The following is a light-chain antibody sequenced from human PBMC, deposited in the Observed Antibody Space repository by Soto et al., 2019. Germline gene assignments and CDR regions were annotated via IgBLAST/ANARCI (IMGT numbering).Light chain of an antibody. J-gene: IGLJ1*01. Sequence: QSVLTQPPSVSGAPGQRVIISCTGSSSNIGAGRDVHWYRQFPGEAPKFLISDSNHRPSGVPDRFSVSKSGASASLAITGLRAEDEGDYFCQSYGTSLSGLYV. CDR2: DSN. CDR1: SSNIGAGRD. V-gene: IGLV1-40*01. CDR3: QSYGTSLSGLYV.